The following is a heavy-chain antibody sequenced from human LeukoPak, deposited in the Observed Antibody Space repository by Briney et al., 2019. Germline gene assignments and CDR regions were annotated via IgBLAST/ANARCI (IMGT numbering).Heavy chain of an antibody. J-gene: IGHJ4*02. CDR3: ARVKYSSGWYVNYYFDY. CDR2: ISSSGTTK. D-gene: IGHD6-19*01. V-gene: IGHV3-48*03. Sequence: GGSLRLSCAASAFTFSSYEMNWVRQPPGKGLEWVSYISSSGTTKYYADSVKGRFTISRDNAKNSLYLQMNSLRAEDTAVYYCARVKYSSGWYVNYYFDYWGQGTLVTVSS. CDR1: AFTFSSYE.